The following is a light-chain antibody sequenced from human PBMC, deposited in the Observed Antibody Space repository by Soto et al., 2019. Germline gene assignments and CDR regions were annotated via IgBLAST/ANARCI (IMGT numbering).Light chain of an antibody. CDR1: SSDVGAYNY. Sequence: QSALTQPASVSGSPGQSITISCTGTSSDVGAYNYVSWYQQHPGKAPKLMIYEGDKRPSGVSNRFSGSKSGNTASLTISGLQAEDEADYYCCSFALRSTLIFGGGTKLTVL. V-gene: IGLV2-23*01. CDR3: CSFALRSTLI. J-gene: IGLJ2*01. CDR2: EGD.